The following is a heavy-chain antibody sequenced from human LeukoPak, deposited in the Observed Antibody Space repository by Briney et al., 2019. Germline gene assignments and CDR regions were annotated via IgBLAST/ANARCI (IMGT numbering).Heavy chain of an antibody. J-gene: IGHJ4*02. CDR2: ISYDGSNK. Sequence: GGSLRLSCAASGFTFSSYGMHWVRQAPGKGLEWVAVISYDGSNKYYADSVKGRFTISRDNSKNTLYLQMNSLRAEDTAVYHCAKDEGRITMVRGVMDYWGQGTLVTVSS. V-gene: IGHV3-30*18. D-gene: IGHD3-10*01. CDR1: GFTFSSYG. CDR3: AKDEGRITMVRGVMDY.